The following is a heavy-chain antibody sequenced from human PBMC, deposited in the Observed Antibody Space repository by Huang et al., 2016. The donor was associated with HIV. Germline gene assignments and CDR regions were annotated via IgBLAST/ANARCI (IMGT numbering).Heavy chain of an antibody. CDR3: ARYYDILTGSPDQYYYMDV. Sequence: QVQLVQSGAEVKKPGASVKVSCKASGYMFLSYGGSWVRQAPGQGLEWMGWISAYKGNKNEAQKFQGRVTMTTDTSTSRAYMELRSLRSDDTAVYHGARYYDILTGSPDQYYYMDVWGKGTTVTVSS. CDR2: ISAYKGNK. J-gene: IGHJ6*03. CDR1: GYMFLSYG. D-gene: IGHD3-9*01. V-gene: IGHV1-18*01.